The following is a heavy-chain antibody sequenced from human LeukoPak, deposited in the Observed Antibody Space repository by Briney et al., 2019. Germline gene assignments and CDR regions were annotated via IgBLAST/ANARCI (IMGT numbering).Heavy chain of an antibody. CDR2: IYYSGST. D-gene: IGHD3-3*01. J-gene: IGHJ5*02. CDR3: ASVPRRYDFGP. CDR1: GGSISSSSYY. V-gene: IGHV4-39*01. Sequence: SETLSLTCTVSGGSISSSSYYWGWIRQPPGKGLVWIGSIYYSGSTYYNPSPKSRVTISVDTSKNQFSLKLSSVTAADTAVYYCASVPRRYDFGPWGQGTLVTVSS.